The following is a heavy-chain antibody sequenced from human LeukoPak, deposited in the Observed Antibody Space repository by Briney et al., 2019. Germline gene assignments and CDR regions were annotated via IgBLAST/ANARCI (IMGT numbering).Heavy chain of an antibody. CDR2: IYTSGST. CDR3: ARGRFDSSGAGDYFDH. D-gene: IGHD3-22*01. V-gene: IGHV4-4*07. CDR1: GGSINSYY. J-gene: IGHJ4*02. Sequence: SETLSLTCTVSGGSINSYYWSWIRQPAGKGLEWIGRIYTSGSTNYDPPLSSRVTMPVDTSKNQFSLKLTSVTAADTAVYFCARGRFDSSGAGDYFDHWGQGTLVTVSS.